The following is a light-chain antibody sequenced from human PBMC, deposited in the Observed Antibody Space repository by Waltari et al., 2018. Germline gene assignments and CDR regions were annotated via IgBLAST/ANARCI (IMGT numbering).Light chain of an antibody. CDR3: QSYDSSLNALL. V-gene: IGLV1-40*01. CDR1: RSNIGAYY. Sequence: QSVLTQPPSVSGAPGQRVTISCTGSRSNIGAYYVQWYQHLPGTAPKLLIYENNKRPSGVSDRLTGSHSGTSASLTITGLQSEDEADYYCQSYDSSLNALLFGGGTRLTVL. CDR2: ENN. J-gene: IGLJ2*01.